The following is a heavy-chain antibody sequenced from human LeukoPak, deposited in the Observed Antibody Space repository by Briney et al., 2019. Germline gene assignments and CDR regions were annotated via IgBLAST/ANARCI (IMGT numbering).Heavy chain of an antibody. CDR2: INHSGST. Sequence: SETLSLTCAVYGRSFSGDYWSWIRQPPGKGLGWVGEINHSGSTNYNPSLKSRVTISVDTSKNQFSRKLTYLTSADTSVYYCARRPRGYDFWSGYYQQYNWFDPWGQGTLVTVSS. J-gene: IGHJ5*02. CDR3: ARRPRGYDFWSGYYQQYNWFDP. CDR1: GRSFSGDY. D-gene: IGHD3-3*01. V-gene: IGHV4-34*01.